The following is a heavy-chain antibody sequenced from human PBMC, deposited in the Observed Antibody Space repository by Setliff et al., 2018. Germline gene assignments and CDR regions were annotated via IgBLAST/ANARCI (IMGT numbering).Heavy chain of an antibody. D-gene: IGHD1-26*01. CDR3: ASTPRRGLDIRTRVRAFDS. Sequence: SETLSLTCSVSGASISSNYWSWIRQSPGKGLEWIGYLYYNGTTRFGPSLKSRATISLDTSRNQFSLRLTSVTAADTAVYYCASTPRRGLDIRTRVRAFDSWGQGTVVTVSS. V-gene: IGHV4-59*01. CDR1: GASISSNY. J-gene: IGHJ4*02. CDR2: LYYNGTT.